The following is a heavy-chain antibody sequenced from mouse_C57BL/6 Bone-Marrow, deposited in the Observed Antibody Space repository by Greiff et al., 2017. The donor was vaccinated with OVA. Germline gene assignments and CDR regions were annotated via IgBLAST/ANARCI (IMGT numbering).Heavy chain of an antibody. CDR1: GYTFTSYW. CDR2: IYPGSGST. J-gene: IGHJ2*01. Sequence: QVQLKQPGAELVKPGASVKMSCKASGYTFTSYWITWVKQRPGQGLEWIGDIYPGSGSTNYNEKFKSKATLTVDTSSSTAYMQLSSLTSEDSAVYYCARPIYYYGSSLDYWGQGTTLTVSS. CDR3: ARPIYYYGSSLDY. D-gene: IGHD1-1*01. V-gene: IGHV1-55*01.